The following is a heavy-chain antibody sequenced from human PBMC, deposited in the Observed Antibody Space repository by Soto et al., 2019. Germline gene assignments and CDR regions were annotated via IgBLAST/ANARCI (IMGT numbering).Heavy chain of an antibody. V-gene: IGHV1-2*02. CDR1: GYTFTGDY. D-gene: IGHD2-2*01. CDR2: INPNSGGT. CDR3: ARGTIVVVPAAIWFDP. Sequence: ASVKVSCKASGYTFTGDYMHWVRQAPGQGLEWMGWINPNSGGTNYAQKFQGRVTMTRDTSISTAYMELSRLRSDDTAVYYCARGTIVVVPAAIWFDPWGQGTLVTVSS. J-gene: IGHJ5*02.